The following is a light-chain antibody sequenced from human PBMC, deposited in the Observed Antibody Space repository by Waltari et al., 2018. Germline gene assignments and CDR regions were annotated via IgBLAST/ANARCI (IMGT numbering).Light chain of an antibody. V-gene: IGLV2-23*01. CDR3: SSYADSNICV. Sequence: QSALTQPASVSGSPGQSLTISCTGTSGDIGGYNLVSWYQQHLGKAPKLMIYEGNKRPSGVSNRFSGSKSGNTASLTISGLQAEDEADYYCSSYADSNICVFGSGTKVTVL. CDR1: SGDIGGYNL. CDR2: EGN. J-gene: IGLJ1*01.